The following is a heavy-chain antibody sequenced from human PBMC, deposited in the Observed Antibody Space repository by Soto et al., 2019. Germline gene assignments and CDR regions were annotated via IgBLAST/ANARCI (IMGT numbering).Heavy chain of an antibody. V-gene: IGHV4-31*03. Sequence: SETLSLTCTVSGGSISSGGYYWSWIRQHPGKGLEWIGYIYYSGSTYYNPSLKGRVTISVDTSKNQFSLKLSSVTAADTAVYYCARGLITMVRGVKRARFDYWGQGTLVTVSS. D-gene: IGHD3-10*01. CDR2: IYYSGST. J-gene: IGHJ4*02. CDR1: GGSISSGGYY. CDR3: ARGLITMVRGVKRARFDY.